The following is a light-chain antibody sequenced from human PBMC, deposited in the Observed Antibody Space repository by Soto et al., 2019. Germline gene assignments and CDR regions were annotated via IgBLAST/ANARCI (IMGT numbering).Light chain of an antibody. J-gene: IGLJ1*01. Sequence: QSVLTQPASVSGSPGQSITISCPGTSSDVGSYNLVSWYQQHPIKAPKLMIYEGSKRPSGVSNRFSGSKSGNTASLTISGLQAEDEADYYCCSYAGSSTYVFGTGTKVTVL. V-gene: IGLV2-23*01. CDR2: EGS. CDR3: CSYAGSSTYV. CDR1: SSDVGSYNL.